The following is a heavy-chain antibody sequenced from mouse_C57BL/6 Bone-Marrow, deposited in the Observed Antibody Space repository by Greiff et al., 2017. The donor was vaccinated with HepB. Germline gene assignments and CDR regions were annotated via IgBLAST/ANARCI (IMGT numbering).Heavy chain of an antibody. Sequence: EVHLVESGGGLVKPGGSLKLSCAASGFTFSSYAMSWVRQTPEKRLEWVATISDGGSYTYYPDNVKGRFTISRDNAKNNLYLQMSHLKSEDTAMYYCANYGSSYWYFDVWGTGTTVTVSS. V-gene: IGHV5-4*01. D-gene: IGHD1-1*01. J-gene: IGHJ1*03. CDR1: GFTFSSYA. CDR3: ANYGSSYWYFDV. CDR2: ISDGGSYT.